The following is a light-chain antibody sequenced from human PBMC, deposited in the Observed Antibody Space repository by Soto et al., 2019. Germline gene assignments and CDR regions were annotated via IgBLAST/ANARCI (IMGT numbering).Light chain of an antibody. J-gene: IGKJ2*01. CDR3: QQSYSTPPYT. V-gene: IGKV1-39*01. CDR2: AES. Sequence: DIQMTQSPSSLSASVGDRVTITCRASHSISSYLNWYQQKPGQAPKLLIYAESSMQSGVPSRFSGSGCGTDFTLTISSLQPEDFATYYCQQSYSTPPYTFGQGTKLEIK. CDR1: HSISSY.